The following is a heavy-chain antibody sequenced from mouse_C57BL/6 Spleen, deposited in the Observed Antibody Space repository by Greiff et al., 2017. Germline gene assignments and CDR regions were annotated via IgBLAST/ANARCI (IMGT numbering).Heavy chain of an antibody. J-gene: IGHJ2*01. V-gene: IGHV5-9*01. CDR2: ISGGGGNT. CDR3: ARHGELGLDY. D-gene: IGHD4-1*01. CDR1: GFTFSSYT. Sequence: DVMLVESGGGLVKPGGSLKLSCAASGFTFSSYTMSWVRQTPEKRLEWVATISGGGGNTYYPDSVKGRFTISRDNAKNTLYLQMSSLRSEDTALYYGARHGELGLDYWGQGTTLTVSS.